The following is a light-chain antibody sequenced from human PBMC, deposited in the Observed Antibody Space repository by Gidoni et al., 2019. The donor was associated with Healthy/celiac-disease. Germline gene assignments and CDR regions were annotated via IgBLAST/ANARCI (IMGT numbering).Light chain of an antibody. CDR2: AAS. J-gene: IGKJ3*01. CDR1: QSISGY. V-gene: IGKV1-39*01. CDR3: QLAYSIPT. Sequence: DVQMTQSPSSLSASVGDSVTITCRASQSISGYLNWYQQKPGRAPKLLIYAASTLQSGVPSRFSGSGSGTDFALTISSLQPDDFATYYCQLAYSIPTFDPGTKVYIK.